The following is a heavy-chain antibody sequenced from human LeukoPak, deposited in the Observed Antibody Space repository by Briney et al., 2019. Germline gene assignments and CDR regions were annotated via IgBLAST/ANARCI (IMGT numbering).Heavy chain of an antibody. CDR2: IGISSNKM. CDR3: ANLLWFGELHNNWFDP. V-gene: IGHV3-21*01. D-gene: IGHD3-10*01. Sequence: GGSLRLSCAASGFTLRSYTMNWVRQAPGKGLEWVSSIGISSNKMYYADSVKGRFIISRDNARNSVYLQMNSLRAEDTAVYYCANLLWFGELHNNWFDPWGQGTLVTVSS. J-gene: IGHJ5*02. CDR1: GFTLRSYT.